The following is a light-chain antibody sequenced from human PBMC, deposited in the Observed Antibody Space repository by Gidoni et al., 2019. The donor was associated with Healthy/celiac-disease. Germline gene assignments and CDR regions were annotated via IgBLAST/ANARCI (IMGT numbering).Light chain of an antibody. CDR2: WAS. CDR1: QSVLYSANNKNY. CDR3: QQYYSTPFT. J-gene: IGKJ3*01. V-gene: IGKV4-1*01. Sequence: IVMTQPRDSLAVSLGGRATINCQSSQSVLYSANNKNYLAWYQQKPGQPPKLLIYWASTRESGVPDRFSGSGSGTDFTLTISSLQAEDVAVYYCQQYYSTPFTFGPGTKVDIK.